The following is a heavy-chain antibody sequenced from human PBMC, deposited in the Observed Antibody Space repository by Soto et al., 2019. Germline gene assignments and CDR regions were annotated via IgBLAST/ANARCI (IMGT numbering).Heavy chain of an antibody. CDR1: GFPLSTNGVG. V-gene: IGHV2-5*02. Sequence: QITLKESGPTLVKPTQTLTLTCTFSGFPLSTNGVGVGWIRQPPGKALEWLALIYWDDAKRYSPSLKSRLTITKDTSKNPVVLTMPNMDPVYTATYYCANLDYFDYWGKGTLVTVSS. J-gene: IGHJ4*02. CDR3: ANLDYFDY. CDR2: IYWDDAK.